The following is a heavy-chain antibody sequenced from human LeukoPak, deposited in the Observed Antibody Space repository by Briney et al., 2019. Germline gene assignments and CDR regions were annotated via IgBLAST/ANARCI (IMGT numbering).Heavy chain of an antibody. V-gene: IGHV3-30-3*01. D-gene: IGHD3-3*01. J-gene: IGHJ4*02. CDR1: GFTFSSYD. CDR2: LSSDGVDK. Sequence: GGSLRLSCAASGFTFSSYDMHWVRQTPGKGLEWVAILSSDGVDKRYADSVQGRFTVSRDNFKNTLYLQMNSLRAEDTAIYYCARDPGTIFDVLNSHVDNWGQGTLVTVSS. CDR3: ARDPGTIFDVLNSHVDN.